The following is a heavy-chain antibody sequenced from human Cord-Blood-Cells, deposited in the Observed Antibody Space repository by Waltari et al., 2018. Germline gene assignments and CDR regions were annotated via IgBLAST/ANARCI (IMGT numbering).Heavy chain of an antibody. D-gene: IGHD3-16*01. J-gene: IGHJ4*02. CDR3: ARDSTLGY. V-gene: IGHV3-30-3*01. Sequence: QVQLVESGGGVVQPGRSLRRSCAASGFTFSSYAMHWVRQAPGKGGEWVVGIYYDGSKKYYANSVKGRFTISRDNSKNTLYLQMNSLRAEDTAVYYCARDSTLGYWGQGTLVTVSS. CDR1: GFTFSSYA. CDR2: IYYDGSKK.